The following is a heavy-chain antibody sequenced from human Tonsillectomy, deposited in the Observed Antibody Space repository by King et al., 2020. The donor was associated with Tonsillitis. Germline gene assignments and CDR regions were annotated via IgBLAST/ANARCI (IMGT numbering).Heavy chain of an antibody. J-gene: IGHJ6*02. CDR3: TRDQGASHFMDV. CDR1: AFNFRFYS. CDR2: ISSSSSAI. Sequence: VQLVESGGGLVQPGGSLRLSCAASAFNFRFYSMNWVRQAPGKGLEWVSYISSSSSAIYYADSVKGRFTISRDNAKNSLYLQMNSLRAEDTAVYYCTRDQGASHFMDVWGQGTTVTVSS. V-gene: IGHV3-48*04. D-gene: IGHD1-26*01.